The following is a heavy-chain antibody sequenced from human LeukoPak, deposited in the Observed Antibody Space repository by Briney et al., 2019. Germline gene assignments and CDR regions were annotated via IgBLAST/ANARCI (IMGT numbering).Heavy chain of an antibody. CDR1: GGSISSSSYY. J-gene: IGHJ4*02. CDR3: ARHGIVVVMYFDY. V-gene: IGHV4-39*01. D-gene: IGHD3-22*01. CDR2: IYYSGIT. Sequence: SETLSLXCTVSGGSISSSSYYWGWIRQPPGKGLEWIGSIYYSGITYYNPSLKSRVTISVDTSKNQFSLKLSSVTAADTAVYYFARHGIVVVMYFDYWGQGTLVTVSS.